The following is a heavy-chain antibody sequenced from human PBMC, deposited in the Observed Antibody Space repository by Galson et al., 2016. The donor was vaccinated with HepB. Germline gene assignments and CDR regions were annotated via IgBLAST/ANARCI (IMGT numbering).Heavy chain of an antibody. V-gene: IGHV3-33*08. D-gene: IGHD5-24*01. CDR3: VRDKGYDGYGKFDY. J-gene: IGHJ4*02. CDR2: IWYDGSNK. Sequence: SLRLSCAASGFTFSDFDLTWVRQAPGKGLEWVANIWYDGSNKYYADFVKGRFSISRDNFKNTLFLQMNNLRDDDTAVYFCVRDKGYDGYGKFDYWGQGTLVTVSS. CDR1: GFTFSDFD.